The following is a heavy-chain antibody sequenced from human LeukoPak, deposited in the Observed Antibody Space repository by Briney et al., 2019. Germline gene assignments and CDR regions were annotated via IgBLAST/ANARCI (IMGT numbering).Heavy chain of an antibody. D-gene: IGHD6-19*01. V-gene: IGHV4-39*01. J-gene: IGHJ4*02. CDR2: IYYSGST. CDR1: GGSISSSSSY. CDR3: ARRIIAVAGTLVYYFDY. Sequence: SETLSLTCTVSGGSISSSSSYWSWIRQPPGKGLEWIASIYYSGSTYYNPSLKSRVSVSVDTSKNQFSLKLSSVTAADTAVYYCARRIIAVAGTLVYYFDYWGRGTLVTVSS.